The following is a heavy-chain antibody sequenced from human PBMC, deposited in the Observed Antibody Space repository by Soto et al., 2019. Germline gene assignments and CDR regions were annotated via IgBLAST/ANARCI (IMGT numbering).Heavy chain of an antibody. CDR1: GGSISSGGYS. CDR3: ASVGYYYYGMDV. J-gene: IGHJ6*02. V-gene: IGHV4-30-2*01. Sequence: QLQLQESGSGLVKPSQTLSLTCAVSGGSISSGGYSWSWIRQPPGKGLEWIGYIYHSGSTYYNPSLKSRVTIAVDRSKNQFSLKLSSVTAADTAVYYCASVGYYYYGMDVWGQGTTVTGSS. CDR2: IYHSGST.